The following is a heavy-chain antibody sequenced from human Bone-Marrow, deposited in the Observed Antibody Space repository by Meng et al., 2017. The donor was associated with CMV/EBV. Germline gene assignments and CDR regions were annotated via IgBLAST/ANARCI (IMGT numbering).Heavy chain of an antibody. CDR1: GYTFTGYY. V-gene: IGHV1-2*02. CDR3: ARDKVVGATSYDAFDI. D-gene: IGHD1-26*01. J-gene: IGHJ3*02. CDR2: INPNSGGT. Sequence: ASVKVSCKASGYTFTGYYMHWVRQAPGQGLEWMGWINPNSGGTNSAQKFRGRVTMTRDTSMSTAYMELSRLRSDDTAVYYCARDKVVGATSYDAFDIWGQGTMVTVSS.